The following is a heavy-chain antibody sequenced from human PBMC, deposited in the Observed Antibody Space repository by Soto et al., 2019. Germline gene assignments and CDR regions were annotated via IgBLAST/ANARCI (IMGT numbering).Heavy chain of an antibody. CDR3: ATPGGRDSSGSTPLPYMVV. CDR2: IYFNGST. Sequence: QLQLQESGPGLVKPSETLSLTCSVSGGSISRSAYYWGWIRQPPGKGLEWIGTIYFNGSTYYNPSLKSRVTISADTSKNQFSLKLSSVTAADTAVYYCATPGGRDSSGSTPLPYMVVWGKGTTVTVSS. D-gene: IGHD6-19*01. J-gene: IGHJ6*03. CDR1: GGSISRSAYY. V-gene: IGHV4-39*01.